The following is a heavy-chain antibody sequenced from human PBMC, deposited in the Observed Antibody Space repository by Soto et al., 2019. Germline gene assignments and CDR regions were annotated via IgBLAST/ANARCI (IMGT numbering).Heavy chain of an antibody. CDR1: GFTFSSYW. J-gene: IGHJ6*02. CDR2: INSDGSST. CDR3: TSSLSTMDV. V-gene: IGHV3-74*01. Sequence: EVQLVESGGGLVQPGGSLRLSCAASGFTFSSYWMHWVRQAPGKGLVWVSRINSDGSSTYNADPEKGRFTITRDNAKNTLYLQMNSLRAEDTAVYYCTSSLSTMDVWGQGTPVTVSS.